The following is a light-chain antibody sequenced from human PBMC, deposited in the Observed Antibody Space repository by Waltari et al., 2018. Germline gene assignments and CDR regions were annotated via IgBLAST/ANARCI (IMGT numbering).Light chain of an antibody. CDR3: QQYNSYWT. CDR2: DAS. V-gene: IGKV1-5*01. J-gene: IGKJ1*01. CDR1: QSISDW. Sequence: DIQMTQSPSTLSASVGDRVTTTCRASQSISDWFAWYQQKPGKAPKVLIYDASTLESGVPSRFSGSGSGTDFSLTISSLQPDDFATYYCQQYNSYWTFGQGTKVEIK.